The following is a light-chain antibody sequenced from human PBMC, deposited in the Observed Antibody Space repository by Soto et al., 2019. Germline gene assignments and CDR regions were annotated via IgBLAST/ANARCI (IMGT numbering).Light chain of an antibody. V-gene: IGLV2-14*03. CDR2: DVS. J-gene: IGLJ2*01. CDR3: SSYTSSITVV. CDR1: SSDIGGHNF. Sequence: QSALTQPASVSGSPGQSITISCTGTSSDIGGHNFVSWYQQHPGKAPKLMIYDVSNRPSGVSNRFSGSKSGDTASLTISGLQAEDEADYYCSSYTSSITVVFGGGTKVTVL.